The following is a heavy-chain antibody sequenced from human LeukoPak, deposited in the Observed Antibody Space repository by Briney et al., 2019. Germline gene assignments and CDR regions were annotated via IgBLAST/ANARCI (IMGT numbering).Heavy chain of an antibody. D-gene: IGHD6-13*01. J-gene: IGHJ5*02. V-gene: IGHV3-21*01. CDR2: IFSRSESI. CDR3: ARDLRQQLVDSRWFDP. Sequence: GGSLRLSCAASGFTFGAYTINWVRQAPGKGLEWVSCIFSRSESIYADSVKGRFTISRDNAKNSLYLQMDSLRVEDTAVYYCARDLRQQLVDSRWFDPWGQGTLVTVSS. CDR1: GFTFGAYT.